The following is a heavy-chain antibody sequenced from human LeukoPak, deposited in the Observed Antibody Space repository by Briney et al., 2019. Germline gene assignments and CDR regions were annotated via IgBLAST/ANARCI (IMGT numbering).Heavy chain of an antibody. J-gene: IGHJ6*02. CDR1: GFTFSSYA. CDR2: ISGSGGST. D-gene: IGHD3-10*01. V-gene: IGHV3-23*01. CDR3: AKASPKSLLWFGELLARGYYGMDV. Sequence: GGSLRLSCAASGFTFSSYAMGWVRQAPGKGLEWVSAISGSGGSTYYADSVKGRFTISRDNSKNTLYLQMNSLRAEDTAVYYCAKASPKSLLWFGELLARGYYGMDVWGQGTTVTVSS.